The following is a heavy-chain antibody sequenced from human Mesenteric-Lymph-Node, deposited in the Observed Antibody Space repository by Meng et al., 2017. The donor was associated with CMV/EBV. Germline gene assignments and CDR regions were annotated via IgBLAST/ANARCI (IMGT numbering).Heavy chain of an antibody. D-gene: IGHD6-13*01. J-gene: IGHJ5*02. CDR2: ISSSSSYR. V-gene: IGHV3-21*01. CDR1: GFTFSSYS. CDR3: ARVSLAAAGTFWFDP. Sequence: EVQLVESGGGLVKPGGSLRLSCGASGFTFSSYSMNWVRQAPGKGLEWVSSISSSSSYRYYADSVKGRFTISRDNAKNSLYLQMNSLRAEDTAVYYCARVSLAAAGTFWFDPWGQGTLVTVSS.